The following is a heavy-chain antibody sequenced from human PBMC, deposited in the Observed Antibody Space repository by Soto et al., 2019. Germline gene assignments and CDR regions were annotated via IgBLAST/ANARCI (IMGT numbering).Heavy chain of an antibody. J-gene: IGHJ4*02. Sequence: SVKVSCKASGGTFSSYAISWVRQAPGQGLEWMGGIIPIFGTANYAQKFQGRVTITADESTSTAYMELSSLRSEDTAVYYCARSRDGYNWRAGYWGQGTLVTVSS. CDR3: ARSRDGYNWRAGY. CDR1: GGTFSSYA. D-gene: IGHD5-12*01. CDR2: IIPIFGTA. V-gene: IGHV1-69*13.